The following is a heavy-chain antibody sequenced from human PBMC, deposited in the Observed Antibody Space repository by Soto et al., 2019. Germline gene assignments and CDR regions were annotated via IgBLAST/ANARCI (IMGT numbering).Heavy chain of an antibody. CDR1: GFTFSTYW. D-gene: IGHD6-19*01. CDR2: INNDGSST. Sequence: EVQLVESGGGLVQPGGSLRLSCAASGFTFSTYWMHWVRQAPGKGLVWVSRINNDGSSTNYADSVKGRFTISRDNAKNTLYLQMNSLRVDDTAVYYCARKVYSSGWYNDYWGQGTLVTVSS. CDR3: ARKVYSSGWYNDY. J-gene: IGHJ4*02. V-gene: IGHV3-74*01.